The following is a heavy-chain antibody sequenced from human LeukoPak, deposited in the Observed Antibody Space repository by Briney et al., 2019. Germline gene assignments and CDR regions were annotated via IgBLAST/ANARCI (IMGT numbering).Heavy chain of an antibody. CDR1: GYTFTGYY. Sequence: HAASVKVSCKASGYTFTGYYMHWVRQAPGQGLEWMGWINPNSGGTNYAQKFQGRVTMTRDTSISTAYMELSRLRSDDTAVYYCARDKGYCSGGSCSFRWRDNWFDPWGQGTLVTVSS. CDR2: INPNSGGT. V-gene: IGHV1-2*02. J-gene: IGHJ5*02. CDR3: ARDKGYCSGGSCSFRWRDNWFDP. D-gene: IGHD2-15*01.